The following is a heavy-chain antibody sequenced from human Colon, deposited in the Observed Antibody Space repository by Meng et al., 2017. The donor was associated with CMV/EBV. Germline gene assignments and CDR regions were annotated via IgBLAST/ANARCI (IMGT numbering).Heavy chain of an antibody. V-gene: IGHV1-69*12. CDR1: GGTFDTSP. J-gene: IGHJ5*02. Sequence: QVQLGQPGAEVKKPGSAVTASCNASGGTFDTSPFNWVRQAPGQGLEWMGGIIPMFGSPSYSQKFRGRVTITADELEVNSLRSEDTAVYYCARGKQAGFDLWGQGTLVTVSS. CDR2: IIPMFGSP. CDR3: ARGKQAGFDL. D-gene: IGHD6-13*01.